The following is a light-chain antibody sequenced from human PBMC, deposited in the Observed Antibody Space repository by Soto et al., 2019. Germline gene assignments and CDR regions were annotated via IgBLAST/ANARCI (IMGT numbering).Light chain of an antibody. J-gene: IGKJ4*01. CDR2: VAS. CDR3: QQYSHWPPLT. Sequence: EILMTQSPATLSVSPGESATLSCRASQSVSNNLAWYQQKPGQAPRLLIYVASTRATGIPARFSGSGSGTEFNLTITNLQSEDFAVYYCQQYSHWPPLTFGGGTKVEIK. V-gene: IGKV3-15*01. CDR1: QSVSNN.